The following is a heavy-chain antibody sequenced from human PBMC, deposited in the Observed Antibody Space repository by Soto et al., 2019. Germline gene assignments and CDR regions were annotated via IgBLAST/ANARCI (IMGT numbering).Heavy chain of an antibody. CDR2: IYSGGST. CDR1: GFTVSSNY. CDR3: ARGPPSIAAAGRATYYFVY. J-gene: IGHJ4*02. Sequence: EVQLVETGGGLIQPGGSLRLSCAASGFTVSSNYMSWVRQAPGKGLEWVSVIYSGGSTYYADSVKGRFTISRDNSKNTLYLQMNSLRAEDTAVYYCARGPPSIAAAGRATYYFVYWGQGTLVTVSS. V-gene: IGHV3-53*02. D-gene: IGHD6-13*01.